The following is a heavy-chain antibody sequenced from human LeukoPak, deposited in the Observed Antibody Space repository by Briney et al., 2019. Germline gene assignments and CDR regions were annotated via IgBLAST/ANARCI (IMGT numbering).Heavy chain of an antibody. CDR1: RFTSSSYA. Sequence: GGSLRLSCVASRFTSSSYAMSWVRQAPGKGLEWVSAISGSGGSTYYADSVKGRFTISRDNSKNTLYLQMNSLRAEDTAVYRCAKDVAYYYDSSGYALPYYFDYWGQGTLVTVSS. CDR2: ISGSGGST. J-gene: IGHJ4*02. D-gene: IGHD3-22*01. CDR3: AKDVAYYYDSSGYALPYYFDY. V-gene: IGHV3-23*01.